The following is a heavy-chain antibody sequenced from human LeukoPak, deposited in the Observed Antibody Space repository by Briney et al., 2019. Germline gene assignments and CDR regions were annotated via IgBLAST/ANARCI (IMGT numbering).Heavy chain of an antibody. V-gene: IGHV3-21*01. J-gene: IGHJ6*03. D-gene: IGHD2-15*01. CDR2: ISSSSSYI. CDR3: ARSLGYCSGGSCYPDYYYYYMDV. Sequence: GGSLRLSCAASGFTFSSYSMNWVRQAPGKGLEWVSSISSSSSYIYYADSVKGRFTISRDNAKNSLYLQMNSLRAEDTAVYYCARSLGYCSGGSCYPDYYYYYMDVWGKGTTVTVSS. CDR1: GFTFSSYS.